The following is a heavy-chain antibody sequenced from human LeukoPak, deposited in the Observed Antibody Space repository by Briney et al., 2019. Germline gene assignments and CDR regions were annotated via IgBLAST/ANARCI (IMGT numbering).Heavy chain of an antibody. CDR3: AKVAKYYYGPENYYFFEQ. D-gene: IGHD3-10*01. CDR1: GFTFSSRDW. V-gene: IGHV3-7*01. CDR2: IKQDGSEK. J-gene: IGHJ4*02. Sequence: GGSLRLSCVASGFTFSSRDWMTWVRQAPGKGLEWVANIKQDGSEKFFVDSVKGRFTISRDNAKNSLYLQMNSLRAEDTAVYYCAKVAKYYYGPENYYFFEQWGQGTPVTASS.